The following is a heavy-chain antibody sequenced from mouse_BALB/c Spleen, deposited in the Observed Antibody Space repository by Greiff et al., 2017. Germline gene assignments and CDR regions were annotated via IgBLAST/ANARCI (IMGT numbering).Heavy chain of an antibody. V-gene: IGHV1S29*02. J-gene: IGHJ3*01. CDR2: IYPYNGGT. Sequence: VQLQQSGPELVKPGASVKISCKASGYTFTDYNMHWVKQSHGKSLEWIGYIYPYNGGTSYNQKFKGKATLTVDNSSSTAYMELRSLTSEDSAVYYCVYDYDGSWLAYWGQGTLVTVSA. CDR3: VYDYDGSWLAY. CDR1: GYTFTDYN. D-gene: IGHD2-4*01.